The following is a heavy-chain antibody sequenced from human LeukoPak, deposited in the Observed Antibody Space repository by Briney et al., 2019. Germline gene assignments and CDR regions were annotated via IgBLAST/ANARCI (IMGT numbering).Heavy chain of an antibody. V-gene: IGHV4-39*07. CDR1: GGSISSSSYY. CDR3: ARGSRGYSYG. CDR2: IYYSGST. J-gene: IGHJ4*02. D-gene: IGHD5-18*01. Sequence: SETLSLTCTVSGGSISSSSYYWGWIRQPPGKGLEWIGSIYYSGSTNYNPSLKSRVTISVDTSKNQFSLKLSSVTAADTAVYYCARGSRGYSYGWGQGTLVTVSS.